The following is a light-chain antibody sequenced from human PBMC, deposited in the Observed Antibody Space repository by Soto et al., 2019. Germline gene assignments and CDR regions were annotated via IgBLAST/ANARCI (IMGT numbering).Light chain of an antibody. CDR3: QEWDSDSDHWV. CDR2: DDR. Sequence: SYELTQAPSVSVARGQRARITCARNKLADKSVHWYQQKPGQAPGLVVYDDRDRPSGVPERFSGTNSDNVAALTIFRVEAGDEADYFCQEWDSDSDHWVFGGGTKLTVL. V-gene: IGLV3-21*02. J-gene: IGLJ3*02. CDR1: KLADKS.